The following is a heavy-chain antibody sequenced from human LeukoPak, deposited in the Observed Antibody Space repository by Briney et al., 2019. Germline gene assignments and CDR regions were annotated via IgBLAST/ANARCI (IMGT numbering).Heavy chain of an antibody. J-gene: IGHJ3*02. CDR2: IYHSGST. CDR1: GGSISSGGYS. D-gene: IGHD6-25*01. Sequence: SETLSLTCAVSGGSISSGGYSWSWIRQPPGKGLEWIGYIYHSGSTYYNPSLKSRVTISVDRSKNQFSLKLSSVTAADTAVYYCARGGPVLDSDAFDIWGQGTMVTVSS. CDR3: ARGGPVLDSDAFDI. V-gene: IGHV4-30-2*01.